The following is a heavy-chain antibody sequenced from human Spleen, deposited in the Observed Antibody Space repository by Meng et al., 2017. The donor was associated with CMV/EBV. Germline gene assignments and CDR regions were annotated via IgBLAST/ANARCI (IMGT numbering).Heavy chain of an antibody. D-gene: IGHD6-19*01. V-gene: IGHV4-59*01. J-gene: IGHJ6*02. CDR3: ARGPLAGREDYHYYYGMDV. CDR2: VYQSAYT. CDR1: SISGFY. Sequence: SISGFYWSWIRQPPGRGLEWIAYVYQSAYTNYNPSLKSRVTISVDTSNNQLSLNLTSVSAADTAIYYCARGPLAGREDYHYYYGMDVWGQGTLVTVSS.